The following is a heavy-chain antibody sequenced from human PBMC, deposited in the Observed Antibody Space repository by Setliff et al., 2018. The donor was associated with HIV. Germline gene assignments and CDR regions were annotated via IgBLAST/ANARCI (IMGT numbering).Heavy chain of an antibody. D-gene: IGHD6-6*01. Sequence: ASVKVSCKASGYTFTGYYMHWVRQAPGQGLEWMGWINPNSGGTNYAQKFQGRATMTRDTSISTAYMELSRLRSDDTAVYYCAREWVSSSQSSCAFDIWGQGTMVTVSS. CDR1: GYTFTGYY. J-gene: IGHJ3*02. CDR3: AREWVSSSQSSCAFDI. V-gene: IGHV1-2*02. CDR2: INPNSGGT.